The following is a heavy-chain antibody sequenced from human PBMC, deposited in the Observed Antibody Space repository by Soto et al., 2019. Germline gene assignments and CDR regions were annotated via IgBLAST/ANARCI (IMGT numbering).Heavy chain of an antibody. CDR3: APILAPPSPFDD. CDR1: GFTFSSYS. V-gene: IGHV3-21*01. Sequence: PGGSLRLSCVASGFTFSSYSMNWVRQAPGKGLEWVSSISSSSSYIYYADSVKGRFTISRDNAKNSLYLQMNSLRAEDTALYYCAPILAPPSPFDDWGQGTLVTVPQ. D-gene: IGHD3-9*01. CDR2: ISSSSSYI. J-gene: IGHJ4*02.